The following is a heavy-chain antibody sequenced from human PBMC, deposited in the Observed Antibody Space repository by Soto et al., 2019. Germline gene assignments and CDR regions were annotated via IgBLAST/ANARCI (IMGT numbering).Heavy chain of an antibody. CDR2: IWYDGSHK. V-gene: IGHV3-33*01. Sequence: QVHLVESGGAVVQPGTSLRLSCTASGFTFSSYRMHWVRQALGKGLEWVAIIWYDGSHKFYVDSVKGRFAVSRDNSKNTVYLQMNSLTGEDTAVYYCARPRYSGDDPDALEIWGRGTLVTISS. CDR3: ARPRYSGDDPDALEI. J-gene: IGHJ3*02. CDR1: GFTFSSYR. D-gene: IGHD5-12*01.